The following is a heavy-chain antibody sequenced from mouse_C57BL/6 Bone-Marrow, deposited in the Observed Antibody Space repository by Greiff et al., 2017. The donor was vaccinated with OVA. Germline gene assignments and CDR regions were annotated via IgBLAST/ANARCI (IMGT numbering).Heavy chain of an antibody. Sequence: QVHVKQPGAELVKPGASVKMSCKASGYTFTSYWITWVKQRPGQGLEWIGDIYPGSGSTNYNEKFKSKATLTVGTSSSTAYMQLSSLTSEDSAVYYCASSGLPYAMDYWGQGTSVTVSS. V-gene: IGHV1-55*01. CDR2: IYPGSGST. J-gene: IGHJ4*01. CDR1: GYTFTSYW. CDR3: ASSGLPYAMDY. D-gene: IGHD2-4*01.